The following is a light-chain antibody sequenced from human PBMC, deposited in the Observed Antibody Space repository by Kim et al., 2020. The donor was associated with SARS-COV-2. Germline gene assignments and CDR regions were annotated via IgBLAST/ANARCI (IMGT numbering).Light chain of an antibody. J-gene: IGKJ2*01. CDR1: QSVGSNY. V-gene: IGKV3-20*01. CDR3: QQYGTSPPMYT. CDR2: GAS. Sequence: EIVLTQSPGTLYLSPGEGATLSCKASQSVGSNYLAWYQQKPGQAPRLLIYGASRRATGVADRFSGYRSGTEFTLSISRVEPDDFAVYYCQQYGTSPPMYTFGQGTKLEI.